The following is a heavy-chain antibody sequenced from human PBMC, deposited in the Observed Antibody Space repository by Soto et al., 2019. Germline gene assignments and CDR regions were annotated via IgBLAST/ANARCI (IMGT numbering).Heavy chain of an antibody. CDR3: ARFRRLWIQLWSNYYYGMDV. CDR1: GGSVSSGSYY. J-gene: IGHJ6*02. V-gene: IGHV4-61*01. Sequence: NPSETLSLTCTVSGGSVSSGSYYWSWIRQPPGKGLEWIGYIYYSGSTNYNPSLKSRVTISVDTSKNQFSLKLSSVTAADTAVYYCARFRRLWIQLWSNYYYGMDVWGQGTTVTVSS. D-gene: IGHD5-18*01. CDR2: IYYSGST.